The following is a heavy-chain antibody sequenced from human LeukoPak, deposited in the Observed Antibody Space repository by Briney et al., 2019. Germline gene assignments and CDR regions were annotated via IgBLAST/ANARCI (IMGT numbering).Heavy chain of an antibody. J-gene: IGHJ4*02. D-gene: IGHD3-10*01. Sequence: GASVKVSCKASGGTFSSYGISWVRQAPGQGLEWMGGIVPIFGTTNYAQSFQGRVTITADEFTNTVYMELSSLRSDDTAVYYCAKVPEIDVYALGSHVGNWGQGTLVIVSS. CDR1: GGTFSSYG. CDR2: IVPIFGTT. CDR3: AKVPEIDVYALGSHVGN. V-gene: IGHV1-69*13.